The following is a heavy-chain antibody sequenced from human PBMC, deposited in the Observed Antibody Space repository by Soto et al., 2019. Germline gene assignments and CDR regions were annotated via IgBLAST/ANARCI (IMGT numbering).Heavy chain of an antibody. Sequence: QVQLQESGPGLVKPSQTLSLTCTVSGGSISNADYYWSWVRQPPGKGLEWIGYIYYSGSSFFNPYLKSRGTMSKDTSKNQFSLRLTSVTAADTAVYYCARAIVVTVGGMDVWGRGTTVTVSS. D-gene: IGHD5-12*01. V-gene: IGHV4-30-4*01. CDR2: IYYSGSS. CDR1: GGSISNADYY. J-gene: IGHJ6*02. CDR3: ARAIVVTVGGMDV.